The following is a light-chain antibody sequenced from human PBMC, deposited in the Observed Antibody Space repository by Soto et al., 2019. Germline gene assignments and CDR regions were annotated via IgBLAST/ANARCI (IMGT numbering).Light chain of an antibody. Sequence: EIVLTQSPGTLSLSPGERATLSCRARQSVSGSYLAWYQQKPGQSPRLLIYDASSRATGIPDRFSGSGSGTDFNLTISRLEPEDFAVYYCQQYATRPWTFGQGTKVESK. J-gene: IGKJ1*01. CDR2: DAS. CDR3: QQYATRPWT. V-gene: IGKV3-20*01. CDR1: QSVSGSY.